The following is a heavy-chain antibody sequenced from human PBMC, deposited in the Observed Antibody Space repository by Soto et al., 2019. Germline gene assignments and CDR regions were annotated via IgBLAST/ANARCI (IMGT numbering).Heavy chain of an antibody. CDR3: AKGSNSSISEWFDP. Sequence: GSLRLSCAASGFAFSSYAMSWVRQAPGKGLEWVSAISGSGGSTYYADSVKGRFTISRDNSKNTLYLQVNSLRAEDTAVYYCAKGSNSSISEWFDPWGQGTLVTVSS. J-gene: IGHJ5*02. V-gene: IGHV3-23*01. CDR1: GFAFSSYA. CDR2: ISGSGGST. D-gene: IGHD5-18*01.